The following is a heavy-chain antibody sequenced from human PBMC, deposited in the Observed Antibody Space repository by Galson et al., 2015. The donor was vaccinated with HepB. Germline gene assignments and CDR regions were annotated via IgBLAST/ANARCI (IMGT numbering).Heavy chain of an antibody. CDR1: GFTFSNAW. J-gene: IGHJ3*02. Sequence: SLRLSCAASGFTFSNAWMSWVRQAPGKGLEWVGRIKSKTDGGTTDYAAPVKGRFTISRDDSKNTLYLQMNSLKTEDTAVYYCTTDLNYYDSSGYDAFDIWGQGTMVTVSS. V-gene: IGHV3-15*01. CDR3: TTDLNYYDSSGYDAFDI. D-gene: IGHD3-22*01. CDR2: IKSKTDGGTT.